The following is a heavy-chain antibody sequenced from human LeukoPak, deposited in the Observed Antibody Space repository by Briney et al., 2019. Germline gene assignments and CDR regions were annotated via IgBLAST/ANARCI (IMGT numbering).Heavy chain of an antibody. CDR1: GFTFSAYS. D-gene: IGHD1-1*01. V-gene: IGHV3-30*02. Sequence: GGSLRLSCAASGFTFSAYSINWVRQAPGKGLEWVAFIRYDGSNKYYADSVKGRFTISRDNSKNTLYLQMNSLRAEDTAVYYCAKAETMTQRGYFDYWGQGTLVTVSS. J-gene: IGHJ4*02. CDR2: IRYDGSNK. CDR3: AKAETMTQRGYFDY.